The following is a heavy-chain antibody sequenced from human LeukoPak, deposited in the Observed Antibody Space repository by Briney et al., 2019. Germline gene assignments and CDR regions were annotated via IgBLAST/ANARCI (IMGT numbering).Heavy chain of an antibody. V-gene: IGHV3-30*03. D-gene: IGHD3-22*01. CDR1: GFTFSSYG. J-gene: IGHJ4*02. CDR2: ISYDGSNK. Sequence: PGGSLRLSCAASGFTFSSYGMHWVRQAPGKGLEWVAVISYDGSNKYYADSVKGRFTISRDNSKNTLYLQMNSLRSEDTAVYYCARERTYYYDSSGYNPFDYWGQGTLVTVSS. CDR3: ARERTYYYDSSGYNPFDY.